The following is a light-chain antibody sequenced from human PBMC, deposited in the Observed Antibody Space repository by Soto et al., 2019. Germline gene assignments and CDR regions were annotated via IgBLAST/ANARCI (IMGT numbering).Light chain of an antibody. V-gene: IGKV3-20*01. J-gene: IGKJ2*01. CDR2: GAS. CDR1: QSVSSSY. CDR3: QQYGRTPYT. Sequence: EIVLTQSPGTLSLSPGERATLSCRASQSVSSSYLTWYQQKPGRAPRLLLYGASSRATGIPDRFSGSGSGTEFTLTISRLEPEDFAVYYCQQYGRTPYTFGQGTKLEIK.